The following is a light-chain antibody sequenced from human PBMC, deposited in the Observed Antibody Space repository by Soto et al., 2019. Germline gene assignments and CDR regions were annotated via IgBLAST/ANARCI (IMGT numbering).Light chain of an antibody. CDR1: QSIRSY. CDR3: QQYNSYSLT. CDR2: SAS. V-gene: IGKV1-39*01. J-gene: IGKJ4*01. Sequence: DIQMTQSPSSLSASVGDRVTITCRASQSIRSYLNWYQQKPGKAPNLLLYSASTLQSGVPSRFSGSGSGTDFTLTISSLQPDDFATYYCQQYNSYSLTFGGGTKVDIK.